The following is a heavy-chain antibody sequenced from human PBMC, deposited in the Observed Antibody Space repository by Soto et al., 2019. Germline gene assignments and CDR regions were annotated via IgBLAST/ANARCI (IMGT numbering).Heavy chain of an antibody. J-gene: IGHJ5*02. CDR3: ARGSAWYGDT. CDR1: GDIFSRSA. Sequence: QDQLVQSGAEVKKPGSSVKVSCKATGDIFSRSAISWVRQAPGQGLEWMGATVPALGRADYARTFQDRLTITADESNRTAYMQLRRRTFDDTAVYFGARGSAWYGDTWGQGTLITVSS. CDR2: TVPALGRA. V-gene: IGHV1-69*11. D-gene: IGHD6-19*01.